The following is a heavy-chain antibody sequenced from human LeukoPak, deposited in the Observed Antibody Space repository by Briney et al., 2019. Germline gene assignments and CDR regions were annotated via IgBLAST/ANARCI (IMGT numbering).Heavy chain of an antibody. D-gene: IGHD2-8*02. J-gene: IGHJ4*02. V-gene: IGHV1-2*02. Sequence: ASVKVSCKASGYAFTDYYMHWVRQAPGQGLEWMGWINAKSGDTKYAQKFQARVTMTRDTSITTTYMEVSRLSSDDTAVYYCARQNTGQLDYWGQGTLVTVSS. CDR2: INAKSGDT. CDR3: ARQNTGQLDY. CDR1: GYAFTDYY.